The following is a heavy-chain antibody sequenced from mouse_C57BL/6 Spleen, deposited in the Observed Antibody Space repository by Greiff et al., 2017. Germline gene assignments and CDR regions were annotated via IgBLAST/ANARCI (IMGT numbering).Heavy chain of an antibody. J-gene: IGHJ1*03. Sequence: EVQLQQSVAELVRPGASVKLSCTASGFNIKNTYMHWVKQRPEKGLEWIGRIDPANGNTKYAPKFQGTATLTADTSSNTPSLLLSSLTAEDTSIYYCASSSTHWYFDVWGTGTTVTVSS. CDR3: ASSSTHWYFDV. CDR1: GFNIKNTY. V-gene: IGHV14-3*01. CDR2: IDPANGNT.